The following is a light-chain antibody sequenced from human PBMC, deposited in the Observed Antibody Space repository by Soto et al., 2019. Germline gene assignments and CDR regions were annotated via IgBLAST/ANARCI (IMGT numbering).Light chain of an antibody. CDR1: QTVSSSY. V-gene: IGKV3-20*01. J-gene: IGKJ4*01. Sequence: EIVLTQSPGILSLSPGEGATLSCRASQTVSSSYLAWYQQKPGQAPRLLIFGVSNRAAGIPARFSGSGSGTEFTLTISSLQSEDFAVYYCQQYGDWPLTFGGGTKVDI. CDR2: GVS. CDR3: QQYGDWPLT.